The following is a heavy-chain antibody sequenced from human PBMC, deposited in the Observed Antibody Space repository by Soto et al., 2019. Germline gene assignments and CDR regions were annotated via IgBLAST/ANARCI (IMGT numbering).Heavy chain of an antibody. CDR3: ARGPGTADY. J-gene: IGHJ4*02. CDR2: ISSSSSYI. Sequence: GGSLSLSCAASGFTFSSYSMNWVRQAPGKGLELVSSISSSSSYIYYADSVTGRFTISRDNAKNSLYLQMNSLRAEYTAVYYCARGPGTADYWGQGTLVTVSS. D-gene: IGHD1-1*01. CDR1: GFTFSSYS. V-gene: IGHV3-21*01.